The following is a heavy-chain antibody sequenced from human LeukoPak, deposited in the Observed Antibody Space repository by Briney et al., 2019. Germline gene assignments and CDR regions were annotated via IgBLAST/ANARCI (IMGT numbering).Heavy chain of an antibody. CDR2: IYYTGGT. CDR3: AGTANGGY. CDR1: DDSLSDYQ. D-gene: IGHD2-21*02. V-gene: IGHV4-59*01. J-gene: IGHJ4*02. Sequence: PSETLSLTCSVSDDSLSDYQWSWIRQPPGKRLEWIAYIYYTGGTMYNPSLKSRVTILMDTSKNQISLQMRSVTTADTAVYYCAGTANGGYWGQGILVTVSS.